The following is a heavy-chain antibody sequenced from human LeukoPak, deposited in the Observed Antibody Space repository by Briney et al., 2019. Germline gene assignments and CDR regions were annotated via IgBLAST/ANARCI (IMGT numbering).Heavy chain of an antibody. V-gene: IGHV3-7*01. D-gene: IGHD2-21*02. CDR1: GFTFSSYW. Sequence: GGSLRLSCAASGFTFSSYWMSWVRQAPGKGLEWVANIKQDGSVKYYVDSVKGRFTISRDNAKNSLYLQMNSLRAEDTAVYYCARRLLSVVTAIAGGGFDYWGQGTLVTVSS. J-gene: IGHJ4*02. CDR3: ARRLLSVVTAIAGGGFDY. CDR2: IKQDGSVK.